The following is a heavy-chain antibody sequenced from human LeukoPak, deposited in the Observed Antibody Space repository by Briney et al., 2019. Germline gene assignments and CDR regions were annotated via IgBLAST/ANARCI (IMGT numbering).Heavy chain of an antibody. J-gene: IGHJ4*02. V-gene: IGHV3-23*01. CDR1: GFTFSSYA. CDR2: ISGSGGST. CDR3: ATARYGPHY. Sequence: PGGSLRLSCAATGFTFSSYAMSWVRQAPGEGLEWVSAISGSGGSTYYADSVKGRFTISRDNSKNTLYLQMNSLRAEDTAVYYCATARYGPHYWGQGTLVIVSS. D-gene: IGHD1-1*01.